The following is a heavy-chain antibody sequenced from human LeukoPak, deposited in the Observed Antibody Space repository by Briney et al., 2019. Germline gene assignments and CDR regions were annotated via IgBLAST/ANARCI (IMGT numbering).Heavy chain of an antibody. J-gene: IGHJ6*03. V-gene: IGHV3-7*01. D-gene: IGHD1-14*01. CDR2: LNQDGSEK. Sequence: PGGSLRLSCAASGLTFSSYWMSWVRQTPGKGLEWVANLNQDGSEKHYVDSAKGRFTISRDNAKNSLYLQMNSLRGEDTAVYYCAKLTRGYYYYMDAWGKGTTVTVSS. CDR3: AKLTRGYYYYMDA. CDR1: GLTFSSYW.